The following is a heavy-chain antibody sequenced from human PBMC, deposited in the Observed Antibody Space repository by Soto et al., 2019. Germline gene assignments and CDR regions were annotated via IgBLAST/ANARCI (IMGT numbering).Heavy chain of an antibody. CDR1: GASISVHSYY. D-gene: IGHD4-17*01. CDR2: SYYSGTT. Sequence: SETLSLTCTVSGASISVHSYYWTWIRQPPGKGLEWIGSSYYSGTTYFNPSLKSRATISVDTSKNQFSLKLSSVTAADTAVYYCARDSGTVTTYFDYWGQGTLVTVSS. V-gene: IGHV4-39*07. J-gene: IGHJ4*02. CDR3: ARDSGTVTTYFDY.